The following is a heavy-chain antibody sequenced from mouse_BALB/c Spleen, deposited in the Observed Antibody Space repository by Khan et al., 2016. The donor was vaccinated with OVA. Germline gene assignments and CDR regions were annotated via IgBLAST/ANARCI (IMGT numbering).Heavy chain of an antibody. CDR2: IWGDGST. D-gene: IGHD2-12*01. J-gene: IGHJ4*01. Sequence: VELVESGPGLVAPSESLSITCTVSGFSLDSFGVNWVRQPPGKGLEWLGVIWGDGSTNYHSGLKSRLTINKDNSKSQVFLRLNSLQTYDTATYXCGKVTPQYYSMDCWGQGTSVTVSA. CDR3: GKVTPQYYSMDC. CDR1: GFSLDSFG. V-gene: IGHV2-3*01.